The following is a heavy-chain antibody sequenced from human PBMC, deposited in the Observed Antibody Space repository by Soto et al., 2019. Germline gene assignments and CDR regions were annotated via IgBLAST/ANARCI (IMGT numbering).Heavy chain of an antibody. V-gene: IGHV1-3*01. CDR3: ARDLGGWTDY. Sequence: ASVKVSCKASGYTFTNYAMQWVRQAPGQRPEWMGWINAGNGNTKYSQKFQGRVTITRDTSASTAYMELSSLRSEGTAVYYCARDLGGWTDYWGQGTLVTVSS. J-gene: IGHJ4*02. CDR2: INAGNGNT. CDR1: GYTFTNYA. D-gene: IGHD6-19*01.